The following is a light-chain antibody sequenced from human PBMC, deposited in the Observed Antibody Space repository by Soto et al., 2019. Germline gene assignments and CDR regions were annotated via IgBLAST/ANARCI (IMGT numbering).Light chain of an antibody. V-gene: IGKV1-9*01. Sequence: VQWPQSRSFLSASVGDRVTITCRASQGISSYLAWYQQKPGKAPKLLIYAASTLQSGVPSRFSGSGSGTEFTLTISSLQPEDFATYYCQHLNSYPITFGQGTRLEIK. J-gene: IGKJ5*01. CDR1: QGISSY. CDR2: AAS. CDR3: QHLNSYPIT.